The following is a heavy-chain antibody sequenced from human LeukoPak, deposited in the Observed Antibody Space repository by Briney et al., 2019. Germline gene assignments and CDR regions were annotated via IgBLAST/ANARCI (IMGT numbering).Heavy chain of an antibody. V-gene: IGHV3-21*01. Sequence: GGSLRLSCAASGFTFSSYSMNWVRQAPGKGLEWVSSIGSSSSYIYYADSVKGRFTISRDNAKNSLYLQMNSLRAEDTAVYYCARESVVAATQGDYWGQGTLVTVSS. CDR1: GFTFSSYS. CDR3: ARESVVAATQGDY. CDR2: IGSSSSYI. J-gene: IGHJ4*02. D-gene: IGHD2-15*01.